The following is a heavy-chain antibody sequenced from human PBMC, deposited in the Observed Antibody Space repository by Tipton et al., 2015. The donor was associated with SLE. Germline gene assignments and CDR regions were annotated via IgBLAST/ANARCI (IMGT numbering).Heavy chain of an antibody. CDR3: ARDPGMSRYLDGRYFDY. CDR2: ISWNGGNI. V-gene: IGHV3-9*01. J-gene: IGHJ4*02. Sequence: SLRLSCTASGFTFDDYAMHWVRQAPGKGLEWVSGISWNGGNIGYADSVKGRFTISRDNAKNSLYLQMNSLRVEDTALYYCARDPGMSRYLDGRYFDYWGRGTQVTVSS. D-gene: IGHD3-9*01. CDR1: GFTFDDYA.